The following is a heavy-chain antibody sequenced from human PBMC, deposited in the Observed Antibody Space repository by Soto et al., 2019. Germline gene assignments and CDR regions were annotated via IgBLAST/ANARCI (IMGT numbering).Heavy chain of an antibody. CDR3: ASFTMVRGVNHLDD. CDR2: ISAYNGNT. J-gene: IGHJ4*02. CDR1: GYTFTSYG. D-gene: IGHD3-10*01. Sequence: GASVKVSCKASGYTFTSYGISWVRQAPGQGLEWMGWISAYNGNTNYAQKLQGRVTMTTDTSTSTACMELRSLRSDDTAVYYCASFTMVRGVNHLDDWGQGTLVTVSS. V-gene: IGHV1-18*01.